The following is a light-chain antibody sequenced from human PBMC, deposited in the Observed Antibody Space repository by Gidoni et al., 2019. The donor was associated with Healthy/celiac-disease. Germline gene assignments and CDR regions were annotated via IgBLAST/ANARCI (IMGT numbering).Light chain of an antibody. Sequence: QAVLTQPASLSASPGASASLTCTLRSGINVGTYRIYWYQQKPGSPPQFLLRYKSDSDKQQGSGVPSRFSGSKDASANAGILLISGLHSEDEADYYCMIWHSSDVVFGGGTKLTVL. J-gene: IGLJ2*01. CDR1: SGINVGTYR. CDR3: MIWHSSDVV. V-gene: IGLV5-45*01. CDR2: YKSDSDK.